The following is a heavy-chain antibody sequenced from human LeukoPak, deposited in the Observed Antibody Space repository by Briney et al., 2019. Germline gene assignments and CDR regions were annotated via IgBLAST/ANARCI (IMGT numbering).Heavy chain of an antibody. D-gene: IGHD3-10*02. CDR1: GFTFSSYG. CDR2: ISSSGSTI. J-gene: IGHJ4*02. CDR3: ARVSMLWEPFDY. V-gene: IGHV3-48*04. Sequence: GGSLRLSCAASGFTFSSYGMSWVRQAPGKGLEWVSYISSSGSTIYYADSVKGRFTISRDNAKNSLYLQMNSLRAEDTAVYYCARVSMLWEPFDYWGQGTLVTVSS.